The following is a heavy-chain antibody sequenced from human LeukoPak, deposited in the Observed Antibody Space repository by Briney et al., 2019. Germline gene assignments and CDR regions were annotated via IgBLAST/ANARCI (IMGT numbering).Heavy chain of an antibody. J-gene: IGHJ4*02. CDR3: ARAPWIQLWSYYFDY. CDR2: IKQDGSEK. CDR1: GFTFSSYW. V-gene: IGHV3-7*01. D-gene: IGHD5-18*01. Sequence: PGGSLRLSCAASGFTFSSYWMSWVRQAPGKGLEWVANIKQDGSEKYYVDSVKGRFTMSRDNAKNSLYLQMNSLRAEDTAVYYCARAPWIQLWSYYFDYWGRGTLVTVSS.